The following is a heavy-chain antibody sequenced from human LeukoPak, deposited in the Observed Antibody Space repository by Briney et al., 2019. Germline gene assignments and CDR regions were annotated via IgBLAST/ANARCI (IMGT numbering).Heavy chain of an antibody. J-gene: IGHJ4*02. CDR2: ISGGGGTS. CDR1: SFTFSAYA. D-gene: IGHD1-26*01. Sequence: HPGGSLRLSCAASSFTFSAYAMNWVRQAPGKGLEWVSTISGGGGTSFYADSVRGRFTISRGNSRVTVYLHITSLTAEDTAFYYCTKESSWGASRPTRFDSWGQGTLVTVSS. CDR3: TKESSWGASRPTRFDS. V-gene: IGHV3-23*01.